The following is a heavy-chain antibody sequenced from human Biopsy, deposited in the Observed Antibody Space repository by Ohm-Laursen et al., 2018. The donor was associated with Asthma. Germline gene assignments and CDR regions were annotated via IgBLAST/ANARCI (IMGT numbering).Heavy chain of an antibody. D-gene: IGHD3-22*01. V-gene: IGHV3-9*01. CDR1: GFKFDEYT. CDR2: ISWNSATI. CDR3: AKVRSDWVITESFDY. J-gene: IGHJ4*02. Sequence: LSLTCAASGFKFDEYTMHWVRQAPGKGLEWVSGISWNSATIGYADSVEGRFTISRDNAKNSVFLHMDSLRPEDTAFYYCAKVRSDWVITESFDYWGQGVLVTVSS.